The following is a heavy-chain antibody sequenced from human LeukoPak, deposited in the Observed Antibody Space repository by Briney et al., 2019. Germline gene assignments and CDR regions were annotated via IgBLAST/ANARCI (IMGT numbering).Heavy chain of an antibody. J-gene: IGHJ5*02. CDR2: IYSTSSDSV. D-gene: IGHD6-13*01. Sequence: WETLSLSCTVSGSSINGHYWSWLRQPPGKGLEWIGYIYSTSSDSVLYNPSLKSRVTLSFDTFNNQLSLRLTSVTAADTAIYYCAGLHFAAAEEIVPWGERTLVTVSS. CDR1: GSSINGHY. CDR3: AGLHFAAAEEIVP. V-gene: IGHV4-59*08.